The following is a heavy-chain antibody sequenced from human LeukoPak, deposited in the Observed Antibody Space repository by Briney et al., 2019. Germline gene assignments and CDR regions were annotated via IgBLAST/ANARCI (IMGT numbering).Heavy chain of an antibody. D-gene: IGHD2-15*01. CDR2: IYSSGFT. CDR3: ARHRGGFDL. Sequence: PSETLSLTCSVSGGSIRSSSYYWAWIRQPPGEGLEWIGSIYSSGFTSYNPSLESRVTISVDTSKNQFSLKLSSVTAADTAAYYCARHRGGFDLWGQGTMVTVSS. J-gene: IGHJ3*01. CDR1: GGSIRSSSYY. V-gene: IGHV4-39*07.